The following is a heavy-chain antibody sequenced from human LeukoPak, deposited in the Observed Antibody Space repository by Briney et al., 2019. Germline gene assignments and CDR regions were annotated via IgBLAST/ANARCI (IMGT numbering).Heavy chain of an antibody. J-gene: IGHJ6*03. CDR3: ARGYPTGALIYYHYYYMDV. D-gene: IGHD1-14*01. CDR2: IKQDGTEK. Sequence: PGGSLRLSCAASGFTFSSYAMSWVRQVPGKGLEWVANIKQDGTEKYYVGSVKGRFTIFRDNDKNSVYLQMNSLRIDDTGVYYCARGYPTGALIYYHYYYMDVWGKGTTVTVSS. CDR1: GFTFSSYA. V-gene: IGHV3-7*01.